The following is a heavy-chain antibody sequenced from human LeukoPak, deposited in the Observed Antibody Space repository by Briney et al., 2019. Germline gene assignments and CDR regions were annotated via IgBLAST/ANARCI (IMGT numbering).Heavy chain of an antibody. CDR3: ANSVYYHYYMDV. Sequence: ETLSLTCTVSGGSISSNSDYWGWVRQAPGKWLEWVSSISGSGDSTYYADSVKGRFTISRDNSKNTLYLQMNSLRAEDTAVYYCANSVYYHYYMDVWGKGTTVIVSS. J-gene: IGHJ6*03. V-gene: IGHV3-23*01. CDR1: GGSISSNSDY. CDR2: ISGSGDST.